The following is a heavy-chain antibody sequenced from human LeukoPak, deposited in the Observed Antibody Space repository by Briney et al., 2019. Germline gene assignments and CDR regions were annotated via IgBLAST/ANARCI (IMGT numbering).Heavy chain of an antibody. Sequence: ASVKVSCKASGYTFTSYGISWVRHAPGQGLEWMGWISAYNGNTNYAQKFQGRVTMTRDTSISTAYMELSRLRSDDTAVYYCARDDCSGGSCYLNFDYWGQGTLVTVSS. D-gene: IGHD2-15*01. V-gene: IGHV1-18*01. CDR3: ARDDCSGGSCYLNFDY. CDR2: ISAYNGNT. CDR1: GYTFTSYG. J-gene: IGHJ4*02.